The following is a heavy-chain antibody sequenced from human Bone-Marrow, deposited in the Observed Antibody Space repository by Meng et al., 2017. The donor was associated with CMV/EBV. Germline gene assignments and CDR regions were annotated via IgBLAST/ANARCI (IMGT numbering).Heavy chain of an antibody. CDR3: ARGAVCSSTSCYLGGVSVFYYYYGMDV. V-gene: IGHV1-2*02. D-gene: IGHD2-2*01. CDR1: GYTFTGYY. J-gene: IGHJ6*02. CDR2: INPNSGGT. Sequence: ASVKVSCKASGYTFTGYYMHWVRQAPGQGLEWMGWINPNSGGTNYAQKFQGRVTITTDESTSTAYMELSSLRSEDTAVYYCARGAVCSSTSCYLGGVSVFYYYYGMDVWGQGTTVTVSS.